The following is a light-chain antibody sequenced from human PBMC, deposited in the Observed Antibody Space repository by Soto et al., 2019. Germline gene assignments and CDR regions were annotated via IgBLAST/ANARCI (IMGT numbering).Light chain of an antibody. CDR3: SSYTSSTNWV. V-gene: IGLV2-14*01. CDR1: SGDVGAYNY. CDR2: QVS. J-gene: IGLJ3*02. Sequence: QSALTQPASVSGSPGQSITISCTGTSGDVGAYNYVSWYQQHPGEAPKLMIYQVSNRPSGVSNRFSGSKSANTASLTISGLQAEDEGDYYCSSYTSSTNWVFGGGTKVTVL.